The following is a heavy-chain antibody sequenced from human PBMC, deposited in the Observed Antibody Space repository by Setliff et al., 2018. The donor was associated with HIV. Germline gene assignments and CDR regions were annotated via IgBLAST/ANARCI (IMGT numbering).Heavy chain of an antibody. J-gene: IGHJ4*02. V-gene: IGHV1-8*03. CDR1: GYTFTSYD. Sequence: ASVKVSCKASGYTFTSYDINWVRQATGQGLEWMGWMNPNSGNTGYAQKFQGRVTITRNTSISTAYMELSSLRSEDTAVYYCAQGVRDGYNYADYWGQGTLVTVSS. D-gene: IGHD5-12*01. CDR3: AQGVRDGYNYADY. CDR2: MNPNSGNT.